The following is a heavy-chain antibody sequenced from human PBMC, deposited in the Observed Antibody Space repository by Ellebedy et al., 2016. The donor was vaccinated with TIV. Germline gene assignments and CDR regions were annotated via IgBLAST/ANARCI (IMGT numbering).Heavy chain of an antibody. CDR1: GFTFSTFA. J-gene: IGHJ4*02. CDR2: LSFSGGST. V-gene: IGHV3-23*01. Sequence: GESLKISCATSGFTFSTFAMSWVRQAPGKGLEWVSTLSFSGGSTNNAHSVKGRFTISRDNSKNTLYLQMNSLRAEDTAVYCCAKHSVVGPSSCFDYWGQGTLVTVSS. CDR3: AKHSVVGPSSCFDY. D-gene: IGHD6-19*01.